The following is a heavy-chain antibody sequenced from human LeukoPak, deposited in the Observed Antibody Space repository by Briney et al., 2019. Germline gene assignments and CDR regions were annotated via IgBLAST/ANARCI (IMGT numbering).Heavy chain of an antibody. CDR3: ARWGRSSLHPAYYYYYMDV. D-gene: IGHD6-19*01. J-gene: IGHJ6*03. V-gene: IGHV1-69*05. CDR2: IIPIFGTA. Sequence: GASVKVSCKASGGTFSSYAISGVRQAPGQGLEWMGGIIPIFGTANYAQKFQGRVTITTDESTSTAYMELSSLRSEDTAVYYCARWGRSSLHPAYYYYYMDVWGKGTTVTVSS. CDR1: GGTFSSYA.